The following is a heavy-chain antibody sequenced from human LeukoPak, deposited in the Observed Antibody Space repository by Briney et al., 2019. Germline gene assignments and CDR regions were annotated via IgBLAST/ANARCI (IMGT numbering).Heavy chain of an antibody. Sequence: GASVKVSCKASGYTFTDYFIHWVRQAPGQGLEWMGWLSPKNGDTKYAQGFQGRVTMTRDTSINTVYMELRGLRSDDTAVYYCTRDEAVYNSVWKQTNWFDPWGQGTLVTVSS. D-gene: IGHD6-19*01. J-gene: IGHJ5*02. CDR3: TRDEAVYNSVWKQTNWFDP. CDR1: GYTFTDYF. CDR2: LSPKNGDT. V-gene: IGHV1-2*02.